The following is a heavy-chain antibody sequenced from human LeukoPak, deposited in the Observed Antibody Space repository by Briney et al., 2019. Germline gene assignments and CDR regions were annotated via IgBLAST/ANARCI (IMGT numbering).Heavy chain of an antibody. J-gene: IGHJ4*02. V-gene: IGHV1-69*13. Sequence: SVKVSCKASGGTFSSYAISCVRQAPGQGLEWMGGIIPIFGTANYAQKFQGRVTITADESTSTAYMELSSLRSEDTAVYYCARERDDEEGFDYWGQGTLVTVSS. CDR3: ARERDDEEGFDY. D-gene: IGHD1-1*01. CDR2: IIPIFGTA. CDR1: GGTFSSYA.